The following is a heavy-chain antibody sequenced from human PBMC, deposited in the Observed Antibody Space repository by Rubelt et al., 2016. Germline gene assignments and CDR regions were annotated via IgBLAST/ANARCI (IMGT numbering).Heavy chain of an antibody. CDR3: ARDRDGWQWLAPSIPDAFDI. J-gene: IGHJ3*02. CDR2: ISAYNGNT. Sequence: APGQGPEWMGWISAYNGNTNYAQKLQGRVTMTTDTSTSTAYMELRSLRSDDTAVYYCARDRDGWQWLAPSIPDAFDIWGQGTTVTVSS. V-gene: IGHV1-18*01. D-gene: IGHD6-19*01.